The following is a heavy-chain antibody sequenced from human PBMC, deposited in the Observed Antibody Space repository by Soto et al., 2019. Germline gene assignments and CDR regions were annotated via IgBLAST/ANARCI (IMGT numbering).Heavy chain of an antibody. J-gene: IGHJ4*02. CDR3: ARESRDTIFGVAIDY. V-gene: IGHV4-34*01. Sequence: SETLSLTCAVYGGSFSGYYWSWIRQPPGKGLEWIGEINHSGSTNYNPSLKSRVTISVDTSKNQFSLKLSSVTAADTAVYYCARESRDTIFGVAIDYWGQGTLVTVSS. CDR1: GGSFSGYY. CDR2: INHSGST. D-gene: IGHD3-3*01.